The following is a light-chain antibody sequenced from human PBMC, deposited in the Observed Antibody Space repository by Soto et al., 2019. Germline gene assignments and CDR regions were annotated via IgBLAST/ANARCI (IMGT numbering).Light chain of an antibody. V-gene: IGKV3-15*01. J-gene: IGKJ1*01. CDR3: QQDHNAGST. CDR1: QSVSNN. Sequence: IVMTQSPATLSVFTGGRASLSCRASQSVSNNLAWYQKKPGQAPRLLIYGASTRAAGISVRFSGSGSGTEFTLIISSLQSDDSAFYDCQQDHNAGSTFGQGTKVDIK. CDR2: GAS.